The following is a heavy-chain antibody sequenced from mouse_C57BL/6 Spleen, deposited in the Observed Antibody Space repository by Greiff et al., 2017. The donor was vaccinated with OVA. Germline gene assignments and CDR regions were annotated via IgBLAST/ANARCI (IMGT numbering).Heavy chain of an antibody. V-gene: IGHV1-61*01. D-gene: IGHD3-2*01. Sequence: QVQLQQPGAELVRPGSSVKLSCKASGYTFTSYWMDWVKQRPGQGLEWIGNISPSDSETHYNQKFKDKATLTVDKSSSTAYMQLSSLTSEDSAVYYCARSARQLDYWGQGTTLTVSS. CDR3: ARSARQLDY. J-gene: IGHJ2*01. CDR1: GYTFTSYW. CDR2: ISPSDSET.